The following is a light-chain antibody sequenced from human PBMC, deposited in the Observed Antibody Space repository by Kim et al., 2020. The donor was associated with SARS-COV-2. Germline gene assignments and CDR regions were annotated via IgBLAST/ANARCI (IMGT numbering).Light chain of an antibody. J-gene: IGKJ2*01. CDR2: EVS. CDR1: QSVSES. V-gene: IGKV3-11*01. CDR3: HQRSNWPT. Sequence: EIVMTQFPAMLSLSPGERATLSCRASQSVSESLAWYQQKPGQAPRLLIYEVSHRATGIPTRFSGSGSGTDFTLSINSLEAEDFAVYYWHQRSNWPTFGQGTKLEI.